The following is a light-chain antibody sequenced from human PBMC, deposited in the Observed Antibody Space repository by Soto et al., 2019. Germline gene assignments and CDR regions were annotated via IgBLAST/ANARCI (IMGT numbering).Light chain of an antibody. CDR2: DAS. CDR1: QSISIW. V-gene: IGKV1-5*01. J-gene: IGKJ2*02. CDR3: QQYLSYSRT. Sequence: DIQMTQSPSTLSASVGDRVSITCRASQSISIWLDWYQQKPGIAPKLLIYDASSLEGGVPSRFSGSGSGTEFTLTISSLHPDDFATYYCQQYLSYSRTFGQGTRLEIK.